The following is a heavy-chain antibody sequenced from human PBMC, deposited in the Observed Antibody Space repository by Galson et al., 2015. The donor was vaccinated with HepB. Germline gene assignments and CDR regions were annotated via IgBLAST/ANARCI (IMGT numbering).Heavy chain of an antibody. CDR1: GFAFSAYA. Sequence: SLRLSCAASGFAFSAYAMSWVRQAPGKGLEWVSGISWNSVGIGYADSVKGRFTISRDNAKNSLYLQVDSLRAEDTALYYCAKGFLSMIRGSLSSWGQGTLVTVSS. CDR3: AKGFLSMIRGSLSS. J-gene: IGHJ5*02. CDR2: ISWNSVGI. V-gene: IGHV3-9*01. D-gene: IGHD3-10*01.